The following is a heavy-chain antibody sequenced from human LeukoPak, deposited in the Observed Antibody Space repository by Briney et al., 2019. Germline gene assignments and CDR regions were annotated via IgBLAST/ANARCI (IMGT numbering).Heavy chain of an antibody. D-gene: IGHD1-26*01. Sequence: GGSLRLSCSASGFVFSIYTMYWVRQAPGKGPEYVSTISGSGNGFSIYYADSVKGRFTISKDDSKSILYLQMNGLRSEDTAVYYCVKDFGRIRGTPDSWGQGTLVTVSS. CDR3: VKDFGRIRGTPDS. V-gene: IGHV3-64D*06. CDR1: GFVFSIYT. CDR2: ISGSGNGFSI. J-gene: IGHJ4*02.